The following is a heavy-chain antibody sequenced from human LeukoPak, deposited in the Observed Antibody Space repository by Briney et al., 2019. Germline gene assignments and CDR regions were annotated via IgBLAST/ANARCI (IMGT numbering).Heavy chain of an antibody. CDR3: ARPLGRYGSGMFFDY. Sequence: PSETLSLTCTVSGASIRSGDYYWSWIRQPPGKGLEWIGYIYDSGSTYYNPSLKSRITISVDTSENRFSLKLSSVTAADTAVYYCARPLGRYGSGMFFDYWGQGTLVTVSS. V-gene: IGHV4-30-4*01. CDR1: GASIRSGDYY. J-gene: IGHJ4*02. D-gene: IGHD3-10*01. CDR2: IYDSGST.